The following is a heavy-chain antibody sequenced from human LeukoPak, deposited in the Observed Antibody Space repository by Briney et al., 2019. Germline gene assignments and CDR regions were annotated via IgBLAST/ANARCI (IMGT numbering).Heavy chain of an antibody. Sequence: PGRSLRLSCAASGFTFSNFWMTWVRQTPGKGLEWVANIKPDASEKYYVDSVKGRFTISRDNAQNSFYLQMNSLRAEDTAVYYCARERGSTGYYLYDYWGQGTLVTVSS. J-gene: IGHJ4*02. CDR2: IKPDASEK. D-gene: IGHD1-26*01. V-gene: IGHV3-7*01. CDR1: GFTFSNFW. CDR3: ARERGSTGYYLYDY.